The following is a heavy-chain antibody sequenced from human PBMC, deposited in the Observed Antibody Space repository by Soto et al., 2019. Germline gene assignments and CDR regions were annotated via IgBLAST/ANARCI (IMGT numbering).Heavy chain of an antibody. CDR1: GGTFSSYA. V-gene: IGHV1-69*01. D-gene: IGHD3-9*01. CDR3: ARDSRYDILTGYYPLYYYGMDV. Sequence: QVQLVQSGAEVKKPGSSVKVSCKASGGTFSSYAISWVRQAPGQGLEWMGGIIPIFGTANYAQKFQGGVTITADESTSTAYMELSSLRSEDTAVYYCARDSRYDILTGYYPLYYYGMDVWGQGTTVTVSS. CDR2: IIPIFGTA. J-gene: IGHJ6*02.